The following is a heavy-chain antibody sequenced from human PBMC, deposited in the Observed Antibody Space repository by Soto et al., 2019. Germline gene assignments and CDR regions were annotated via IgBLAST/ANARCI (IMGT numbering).Heavy chain of an antibody. CDR2: INHSGGT. D-gene: IGHD3-22*01. J-gene: IGHJ4*02. Sequence: PXATLSLTCAVYGGSFSAYYWSWIRQPPGKGLEWIGEINHSGGTSYNPSLKSRVTISVDTSKSQFSLKLTSVTAADRAVYYCGRGSVDTVDSSGFYEYWGLGTPGTVSS. CDR3: GRGSVDTVDSSGFYEY. V-gene: IGHV4-34*01. CDR1: GGSFSAYY.